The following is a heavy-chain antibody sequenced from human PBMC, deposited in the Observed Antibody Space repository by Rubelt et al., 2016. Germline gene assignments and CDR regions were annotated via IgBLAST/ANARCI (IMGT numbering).Heavy chain of an antibody. J-gene: IGHJ6*02. V-gene: IGHV3-15*07. D-gene: IGHD4-17*01. CDR3: AGHMAVRKYDGRDG. CDR1: GFTFTKAW. CDR2: IKSKSDGGTT. Sequence: EVQLVESGGGLVQPGGSLRLSCAASGFTFTKAWMNWVRQAPGKGLEWVGRIKSKSDGGTTDYAAPVKGRFTISRDDSKNKGFLQRSSRGAEETAGYYCAGHMAVRKYDGRDGGGQGARDSVS.